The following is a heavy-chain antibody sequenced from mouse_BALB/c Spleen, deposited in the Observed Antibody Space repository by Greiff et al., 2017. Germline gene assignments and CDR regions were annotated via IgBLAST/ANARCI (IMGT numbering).Heavy chain of an antibody. Sequence: DVMLVESGGGLVKPGGSLKLSCAASGFTFSSYAMSWVRQSPEKRLEWVAEISSGGSYTYYPDTVTGRFTISRDNAKNTLYLEMSSLRSEDTAMYYCARITTVYYAMDYWGQGTSVTVSS. J-gene: IGHJ4*01. CDR3: ARITTVYYAMDY. CDR1: GFTFSSYA. V-gene: IGHV5-9-4*01. D-gene: IGHD1-1*01. CDR2: ISSGGSYT.